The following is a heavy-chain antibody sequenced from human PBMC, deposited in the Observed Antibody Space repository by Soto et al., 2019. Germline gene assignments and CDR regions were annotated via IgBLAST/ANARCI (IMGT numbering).Heavy chain of an antibody. CDR3: ARDWVYGTDV. CDR2: IYYSGNT. J-gene: IGHJ6*02. Sequence: QVQLQESGPGLVKPSQTLSLTCTVSGGSISSGDYYWSWIRQHPGKGLEWIGYIYYSGNTYYNPSLKSRITISVDTSTNQFSLQLSSVTSADTAVYYCARDWVYGTDVWGQGTTVTVSS. CDR1: GGSISSGDYY. D-gene: IGHD3-16*01. V-gene: IGHV4-31*03.